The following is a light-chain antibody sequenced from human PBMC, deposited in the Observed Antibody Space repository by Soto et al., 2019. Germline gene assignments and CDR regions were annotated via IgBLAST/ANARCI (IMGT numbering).Light chain of an antibody. V-gene: IGLV2-8*01. Sequence: QSVLTQPPSASGSPGQSVTISCTGTSSDVGGYDYVSWYQQRPGKAPKLLIHEVTKRPSGVPDRFSGSKSGNTASLTVSGLQAEDEADYYCSSYAGRTLYVFGTGTKVIVL. CDR2: EVT. J-gene: IGLJ1*01. CDR1: SSDVGGYDY. CDR3: SSYAGRTLYV.